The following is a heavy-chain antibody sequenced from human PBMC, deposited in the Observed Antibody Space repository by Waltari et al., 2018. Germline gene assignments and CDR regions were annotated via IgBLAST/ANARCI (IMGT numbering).Heavy chain of an antibody. CDR2: INQGGSGK. J-gene: IGHJ3*02. Sequence: EVQLVESGGGLVQPGGSLRLSCAASGFTFSSYWMSWVRQPPGKGLEGGANINQGGSGKYYVDSVKGRFTISRDNAKNSLYLQMNSLRAEDTAVYYCAREFAHGAFDIWGQGTMVTVSS. D-gene: IGHD3-16*01. CDR3: AREFAHGAFDI. CDR1: GFTFSSYW. V-gene: IGHV3-7*01.